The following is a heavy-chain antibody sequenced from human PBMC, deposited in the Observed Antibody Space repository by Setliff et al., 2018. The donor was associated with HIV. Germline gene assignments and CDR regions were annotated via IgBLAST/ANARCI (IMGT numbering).Heavy chain of an antibody. CDR2: IFYNENT. V-gene: IGHV4-31*03. CDR1: GGSISSGGYY. D-gene: IGHD2-21*01. J-gene: IGHJ4*02. Sequence: SETLSLTCTVSGGSISSGGYYWNWIRQHPGKGLEWIGYIFYNENTQYDPSLRSRVSMSVDTSKNQFSLNLRTVTAADTAIYFCARGRPFGKFVDYFDPWGQGKRVTVSS. CDR3: ARGRPFGKFVDYFDP.